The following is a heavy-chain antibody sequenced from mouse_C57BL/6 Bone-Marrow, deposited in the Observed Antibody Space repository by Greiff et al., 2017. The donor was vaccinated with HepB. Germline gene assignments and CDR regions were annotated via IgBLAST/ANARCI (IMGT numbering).Heavy chain of an antibody. CDR1: GFTFSDYY. J-gene: IGHJ3*01. CDR2: INYDGSST. Sequence: EVHLVESEGGLVQPGSSMKLSCTASGFTFSDYYMAWVRQVPEKGLEWVANINYDGSSTYYLDSLKSRFIISRDNAKNILYLQMSSLKSEDTATYYCARDGVTTPFAYWGQGTLVTVSA. V-gene: IGHV5-16*01. CDR3: ARDGVTTPFAY. D-gene: IGHD2-2*01.